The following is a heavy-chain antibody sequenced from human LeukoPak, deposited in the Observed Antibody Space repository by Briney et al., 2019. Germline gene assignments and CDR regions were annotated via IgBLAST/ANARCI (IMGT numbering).Heavy chain of an antibody. Sequence: GASLRLSCVASRFTFRNYAMSWVRQAPGKGLEWVSGLNIGGGGTDYADSVKGRVTISSDNSRNTVYLEMNSLRDEDTAVYYCAKASGSSGHSFGYGMDVWGQGTTVTVSS. D-gene: IGHD6-19*01. CDR3: AKASGSSGHSFGYGMDV. J-gene: IGHJ6*02. V-gene: IGHV3-23*01. CDR2: LNIGGGGT. CDR1: RFTFRNYA.